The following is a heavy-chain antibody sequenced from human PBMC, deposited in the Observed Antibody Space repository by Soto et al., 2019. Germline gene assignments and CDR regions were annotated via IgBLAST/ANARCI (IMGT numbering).Heavy chain of an antibody. CDR2: INHSGST. V-gene: IGHV4-34*01. D-gene: IGHD2-15*01. Sequence: QVQLQQWGAGLLKPSETLSLTCAVYGGSFSGYYWSWIRQPPGKGLEWIGEINHSGSTNYNPSLTRRVTISVDTSKNQFSLKLSSVTAADTAVYYCARVIRVVVVAATGEVGGWFDPWGQGTLVTVSS. CDR1: GGSFSGYY. CDR3: ARVIRVVVVAATGEVGGWFDP. J-gene: IGHJ5*02.